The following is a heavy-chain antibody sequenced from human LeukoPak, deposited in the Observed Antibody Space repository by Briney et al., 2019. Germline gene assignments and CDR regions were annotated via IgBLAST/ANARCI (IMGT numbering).Heavy chain of an antibody. CDR2: INPHTGGT. V-gene: IGHV1-2*02. Sequence: GASVTVSCKASGYTFTGYYMHWVRQAPGQGLEWMGWINPHTGGTNYAQKFQGRVTMTRDTPISTAYMELSKLTSDDTAVYYCARPYCSGGSCHDYFDYWGQGTLVTVSS. D-gene: IGHD2-15*01. CDR3: ARPYCSGGSCHDYFDY. J-gene: IGHJ4*02. CDR1: GYTFTGYY.